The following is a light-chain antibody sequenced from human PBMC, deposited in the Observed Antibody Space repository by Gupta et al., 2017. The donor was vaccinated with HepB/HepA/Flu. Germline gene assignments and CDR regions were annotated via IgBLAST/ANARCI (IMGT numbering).Light chain of an antibody. CDR2: WAS. J-gene: IGKJ4*01. CDR1: QSVLYRSLNKNC. V-gene: IGKV4-1*01. CDR3: QEEDNTPIT. Sequence: DSVMTQSPYSLAVSLGERATMNCKSSQSVLYRSLNKNCIAWYQQKPGQPPKLLTYWASTPESGVPDRISGCSSGRAFSLTITSLPITDVAVSYCQEEDNTPITFGGATKEQTK.